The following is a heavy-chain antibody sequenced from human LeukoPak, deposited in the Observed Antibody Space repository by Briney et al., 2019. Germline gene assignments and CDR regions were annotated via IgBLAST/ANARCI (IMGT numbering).Heavy chain of an antibody. CDR2: INHSGST. CDR3: ARGIGYCSSTSCYINRFDP. CDR1: GGSFSGYY. D-gene: IGHD2-2*01. V-gene: IGHV4-34*01. J-gene: IGHJ5*02. Sequence: SETLSLTCAVYGGSFSGYYWSWIRQPPGKGLEWIGEINHSGSTNYNPSLKSRVTISVDTSKNQFSLKLSSVTAADTAVYYCARGIGYCSSTSCYINRFDPWGQGTLVTVSS.